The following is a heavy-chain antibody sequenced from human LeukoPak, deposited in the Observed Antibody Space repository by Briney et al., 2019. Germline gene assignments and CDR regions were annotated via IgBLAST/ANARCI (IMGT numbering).Heavy chain of an antibody. J-gene: IGHJ4*02. Sequence: GGSLRLSCAASGFTFSSYWTHWVRHAPGKGLVWVSRINSDGSSTIYADSVKGRFTISRDNAKNTLYLQMNSLRAEDTAVYYCARAREGGYPLTSYYFDYWGQGTLVTVSS. CDR3: ARAREGGYPLTSYYFDY. CDR1: GFTFSSYW. V-gene: IGHV3-74*01. D-gene: IGHD3-22*01. CDR2: INSDGSST.